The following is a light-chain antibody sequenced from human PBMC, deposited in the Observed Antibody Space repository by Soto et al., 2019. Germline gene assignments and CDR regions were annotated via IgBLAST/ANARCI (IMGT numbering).Light chain of an antibody. CDR3: PQLNSYTLWT. Sequence: AIQLIQSPSSLSASVGDRVTITCRASQGISSALAWYQQKPGKAPKLLIYDASSLESGVPSRFSGSGSGTYFAVSISSLQPEDFAAYYCPQLNSYTLWTCGQGPEVDIK. CDR2: DAS. CDR1: QGISSA. J-gene: IGKJ1*01. V-gene: IGKV1-13*02.